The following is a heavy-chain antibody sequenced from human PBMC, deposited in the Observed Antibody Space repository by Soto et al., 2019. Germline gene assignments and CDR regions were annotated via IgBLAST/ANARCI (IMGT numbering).Heavy chain of an antibody. J-gene: IGHJ4*02. CDR1: GYSCVSYW. D-gene: IGHD5-18*01. V-gene: IGHV5-51*01. Sequence: VEPLKISCKGSGYSCVSYWSGWVRKMHGKGLEWMGIIYPGDSDTRYSPSFQGQVTISADKSISTAYLQWSSLEASDTAMYYCARHGTVDTAMVTGLDYSGQATLVSVSS. CDR3: ARHGTVDTAMVTGLDY. CDR2: IYPGDSDT.